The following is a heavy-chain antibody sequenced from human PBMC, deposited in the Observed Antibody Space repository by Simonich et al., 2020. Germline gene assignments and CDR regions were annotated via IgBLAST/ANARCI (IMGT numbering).Heavy chain of an antibody. Sequence: QVQLQQWGAGLLKPSETLSLTCAVYGGSFSGYYCSWIRQPPGKGLEWIGEINHGRSTNYNPSLKSRVTISVDTSKNQFSLKLSSVTAADTAVYYCARGLIGGSYYYWGQGTLVTVSS. V-gene: IGHV4-34*01. CDR2: INHGRST. J-gene: IGHJ4*02. CDR3: ARGLIGGSYYY. CDR1: GGSFSGYY. D-gene: IGHD1-26*01.